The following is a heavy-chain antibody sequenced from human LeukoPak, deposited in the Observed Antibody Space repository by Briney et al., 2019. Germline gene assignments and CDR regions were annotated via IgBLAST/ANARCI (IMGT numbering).Heavy chain of an antibody. V-gene: IGHV3-23*01. CDR3: AKDRHITMVRGVIFVY. CDR1: GFTFSGYA. Sequence: GGSLRLSCAASGFTFSGYAMSWVRQAPGKGLEWVSAISGSGGSTYYADSVKGRFTISRDNSKNTLYLQMNSLRAVDTAVYYCAKDRHITMVRGVIFVYWGQGALVTVSS. CDR2: ISGSGGST. J-gene: IGHJ4*02. D-gene: IGHD3-10*01.